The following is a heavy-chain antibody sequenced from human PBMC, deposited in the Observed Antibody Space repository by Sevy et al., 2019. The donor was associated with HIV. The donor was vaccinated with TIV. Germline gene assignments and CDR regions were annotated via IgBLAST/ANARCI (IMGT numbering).Heavy chain of an antibody. CDR3: ARERIIAAAGTTDYYYYGMDV. Sequence: SETLSLTCTVSGGSVSRYYWSWIRQPPGKGLEWIGYIYYSGSTHYNPSLKSRVTISVDTSKNQFSLKLSSVTAADTAVYYCARERIIAAAGTTDYYYYGMDVWGQGTTVTVSS. CDR2: IYYSGST. V-gene: IGHV4-59*02. CDR1: GGSVSRYY. D-gene: IGHD6-13*01. J-gene: IGHJ6*02.